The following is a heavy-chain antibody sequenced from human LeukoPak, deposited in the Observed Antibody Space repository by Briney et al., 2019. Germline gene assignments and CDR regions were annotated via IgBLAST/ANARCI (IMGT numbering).Heavy chain of an antibody. CDR2: IYSSGST. CDR1: GFTFSSYA. V-gene: IGHV4-59*04. D-gene: IGHD2-15*01. Sequence: PGGSLRLSCAASGFTFSSYAMSWIRQPPGKGLEWIGCIYSSGSTYYNPSLKSRVTISIDTSKNQFSLYLISVTAADTAVYHCATIRPKVAAASPWGQETMVTVSS. CDR3: ATIRPKVAAASP. J-gene: IGHJ3*01.